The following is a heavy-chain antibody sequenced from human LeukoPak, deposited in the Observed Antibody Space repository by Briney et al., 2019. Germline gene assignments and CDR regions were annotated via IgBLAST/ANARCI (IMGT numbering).Heavy chain of an antibody. CDR2: ISYDGSNK. D-gene: IGHD3-10*01. CDR1: GFTFSSYA. CDR3: ARGRTRGSGRYYFDY. Sequence: GRSLRLSCAASGFTFSSYAMHWVRQAPGKGLEWVAVISYDGSNKYYADSVKGRFTISRYNSKNTLYLQMNSLRAKDTAVYYCARGRTRGSGRYYFDYWGQGTLVTVSS. V-gene: IGHV3-30*04. J-gene: IGHJ4*02.